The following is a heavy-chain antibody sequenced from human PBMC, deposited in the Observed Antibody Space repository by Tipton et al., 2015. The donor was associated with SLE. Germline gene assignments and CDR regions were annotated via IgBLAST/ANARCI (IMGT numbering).Heavy chain of an antibody. D-gene: IGHD4-17*01. CDR3: TTDAVSTVTNYFAY. V-gene: IGHV3-15*01. CDR2: IKSKTFGGTT. J-gene: IGHJ4*02. Sequence: SLRLSCAASGFTFSSYGMYWVRQAPGKGLEWVGRIKSKTFGGTTDYGAPVKGRFTISRDDSENMLYLQMNSLKTEDTAVYYCTTDAVSTVTNYFAYWGQGTLVTVSS. CDR1: GFTFSSYG.